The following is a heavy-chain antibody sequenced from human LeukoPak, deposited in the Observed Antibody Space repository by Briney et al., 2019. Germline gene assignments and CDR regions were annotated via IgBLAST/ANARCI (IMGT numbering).Heavy chain of an antibody. CDR2: ISGSGGST. D-gene: IGHD2-2*02. Sequence: GGSLRFSCAASGFTFSSYAMSWVRQAPGKGLEWVSAISGSGGSTYYADSVKGRFTISRDNSKNTLYLQMNSLRAEDTAVYYCAKVGYCSSTSCYNPYYFDYWGQGTLVTVSS. V-gene: IGHV3-23*01. CDR1: GFTFSSYA. J-gene: IGHJ4*02. CDR3: AKVGYCSSTSCYNPYYFDY.